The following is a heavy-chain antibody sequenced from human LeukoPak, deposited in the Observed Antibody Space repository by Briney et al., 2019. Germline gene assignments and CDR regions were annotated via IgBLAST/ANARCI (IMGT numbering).Heavy chain of an antibody. J-gene: IGHJ4*02. D-gene: IGHD6-19*01. CDR2: ISNSGGST. CDR1: GFTFNTYT. CDR3: ARVLPPGYSSGWGFDY. V-gene: IGHV3-48*01. Sequence: GGSLRLSCAASGFTFNTYTMYWVRQAPGKGLEWVSGISNSGGSTYYADSVKGRFTISRDNAKNSLYLQMNSLRAEDTAVYYCARVLPPGYSSGWGFDYWGQGTLVTVSS.